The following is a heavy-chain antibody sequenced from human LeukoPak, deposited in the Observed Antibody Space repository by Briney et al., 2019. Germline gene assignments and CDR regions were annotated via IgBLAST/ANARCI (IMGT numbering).Heavy chain of an antibody. D-gene: IGHD3-10*01. CDR1: GGSISGYY. CDR2: IYYSGST. J-gene: IGHJ4*02. Sequence: PSETLSLTCTVSGGSISGYYWSWIRQPPGKGLEWIGAIYYSGSTNYSPSLKSRVTISVDTSKNQFSLNLSSVTAADTAVYYCARGSGYFHYWGQGTLVTVSS. V-gene: IGHV4-59*01. CDR3: ARGSGYFHY.